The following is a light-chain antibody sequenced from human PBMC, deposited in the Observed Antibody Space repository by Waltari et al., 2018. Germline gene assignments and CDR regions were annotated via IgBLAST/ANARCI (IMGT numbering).Light chain of an antibody. CDR3: MQALQTPWT. J-gene: IGKJ1*01. V-gene: IGKV2-28*01. CDR2: LGS. Sequence: DIVMTQSPLSLPVTPGEPASISFRSSQSLLHSDGYKYLDWYLQKAGQSPQLLIYLGSNRASGVPDRFSGSGSGTDFTLKISRVEAEDVGVYYCMQALQTPWTFGQGTKVEIK. CDR1: QSLLHSDGYKY.